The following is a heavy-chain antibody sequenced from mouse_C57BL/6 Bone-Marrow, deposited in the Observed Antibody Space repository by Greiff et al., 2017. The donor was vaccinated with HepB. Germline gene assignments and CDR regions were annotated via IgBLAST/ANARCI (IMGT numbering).Heavy chain of an antibody. V-gene: IGHV1-62-2*01. CDR2: FYPGSGSI. CDR3: ARHPYGSGYGYARDY. CDR1: GYTFTEYT. D-gene: IGHD3-2*02. J-gene: IGHJ4*01. Sequence: VQLQQSGAELVKPGASVKLSCKASGYTFTEYTIHWVKQRSGQCLEWIGWFYPGSGSIKYNEKFKDQATLTADKSSSTGYMELSCMTSDDSAVYVCARHPYGSGYGYARDYGGQGTSVTVSS.